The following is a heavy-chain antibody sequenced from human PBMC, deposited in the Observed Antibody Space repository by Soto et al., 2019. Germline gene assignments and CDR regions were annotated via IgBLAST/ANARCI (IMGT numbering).Heavy chain of an antibody. J-gene: IGHJ4*02. D-gene: IGHD2-15*01. CDR3: ARDTGSARMFDY. Sequence: ASVKVSCKASGGTFSTYAFSWVRQAPGHGLEWMGGIIPIFDSPYYAQNFQGRVTIAADRSTSTVYMELSSLTPEDTAVYYCARDTGSARMFDYWGQGTLVTVSS. CDR2: IIPIFDSP. V-gene: IGHV1-69*06. CDR1: GGTFSTYA.